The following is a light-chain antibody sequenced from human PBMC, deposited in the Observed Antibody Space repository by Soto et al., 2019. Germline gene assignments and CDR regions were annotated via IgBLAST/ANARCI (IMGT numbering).Light chain of an antibody. Sequence: IVRTQSPATLSVSPGETPTLSCWSSQSVSSTLAWSQQTPGQAPRLLIYDASNTATGTPARFSGRESGPDFTLTISSLEAQDFAVYYRQQRSNWPTLTFGQGTRLEI. CDR1: QSVSST. V-gene: IGKV3-11*01. CDR2: DAS. CDR3: QQRSNWPTLT. J-gene: IGKJ5*01.